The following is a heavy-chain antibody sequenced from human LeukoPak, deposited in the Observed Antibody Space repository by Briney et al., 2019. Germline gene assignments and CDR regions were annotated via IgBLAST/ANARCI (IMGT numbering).Heavy chain of an antibody. Sequence: SETLSLTCAVSGGSISSSNWWSWVRQPPGKGLEWIGEIYHSGSTNYNPSLKSRVTISVDKSKNQFSLKLSSVTAADTAVYYCARSPEAYSSSWYYFDYWGQGTLVTVSS. CDR3: ARSPEAYSSSWYYFDY. CDR2: IYHSGST. CDR1: GGSISSSNW. J-gene: IGHJ4*02. V-gene: IGHV4-4*02. D-gene: IGHD6-13*01.